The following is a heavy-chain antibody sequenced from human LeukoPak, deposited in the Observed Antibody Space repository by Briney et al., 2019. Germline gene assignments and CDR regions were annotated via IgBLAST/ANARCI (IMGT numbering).Heavy chain of an antibody. V-gene: IGHV3-23*01. D-gene: IGHD2-15*01. J-gene: IGHJ4*02. CDR3: AKGGGSSCYSPSDY. CDR2: ISGSGTDT. CDR1: GFTFSSYA. Sequence: PLGSLRLSCVGSGFTFSSYAMSSVRQAPRKGLEWVSAISGSGTDTFYANSVKGRFTISSDNPKNTLYLQMNSLKADDTAVYYCAKGGGSSCYSPSDYWGQGTLVTVSS.